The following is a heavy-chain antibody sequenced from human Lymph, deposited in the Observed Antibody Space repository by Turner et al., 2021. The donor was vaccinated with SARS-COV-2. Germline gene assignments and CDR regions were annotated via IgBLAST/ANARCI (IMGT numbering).Heavy chain of an antibody. Sequence: QVQLVQSGAEVKKPGASLKFPCLASGYTFTRYDINWVRQATGQGLGWMGWMDPNSGNTGYAQKFQGRVTMTRNTSISTAYMELSSLRSEDTAVYYCARAAQLTVWFDPWGQGTLVTVSS. D-gene: IGHD3-9*01. J-gene: IGHJ5*02. V-gene: IGHV1-8*01. CDR1: GYTFTRYD. CDR2: MDPNSGNT. CDR3: ARAAQLTVWFDP.